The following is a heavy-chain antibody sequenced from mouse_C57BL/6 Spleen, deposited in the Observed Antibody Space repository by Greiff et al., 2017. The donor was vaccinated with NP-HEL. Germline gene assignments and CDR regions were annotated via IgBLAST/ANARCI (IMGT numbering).Heavy chain of an antibody. CDR2: INPNYGTT. CDR3: APLYDYDGGPWFAY. J-gene: IGHJ3*01. V-gene: IGHV1-39*01. CDR1: GYSFTDYH. D-gene: IGHD2-4*01. Sequence: EVQLQQSGPELVKPGASVKISCKASGYSFTDYHMNWVKQSNGKSLEWIGVINPNYGTTSYNQKFKGKATLTVDQSSSTAYMQLNSLTSEDSAVYYCAPLYDYDGGPWFAYWGQGTLVTVSA.